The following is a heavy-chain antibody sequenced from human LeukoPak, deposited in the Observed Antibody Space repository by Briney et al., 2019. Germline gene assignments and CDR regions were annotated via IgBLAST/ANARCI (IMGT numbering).Heavy chain of an antibody. D-gene: IGHD3-22*01. CDR1: ASTLSSYS. V-gene: IGHV3-21*01. J-gene: IGHJ4*02. Sequence: SGGSLRLSCAASASTLSSYSINWDRQAPGKGLEWVSSINPTSTSIYYADAVKGRFTISRDNAKNSQYLQMNSLRVQDTALPYCVRLSRNRERSGYYYYYNYWGQGILVSVSS. CDR2: INPTSTSI. CDR3: VRLSRNRERSGYYYYYNY.